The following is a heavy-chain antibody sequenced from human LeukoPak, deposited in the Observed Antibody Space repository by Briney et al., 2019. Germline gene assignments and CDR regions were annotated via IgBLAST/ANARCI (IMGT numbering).Heavy chain of an antibody. V-gene: IGHV4-31*03. Sequence: SETLSLTCTVSGGSISSGGYYWSWIRQHPGKGLEWVGYIYYSGSTYYNPSLKSRVTISVDTSKSQFSLKLSSVTAADTAVYYCAREALGRGDYPPHYYYYGMDVWGQGTTVIVSS. CDR2: IYYSGST. CDR1: GGSISSGGYY. D-gene: IGHD4-17*01. J-gene: IGHJ6*02. CDR3: AREALGRGDYPPHYYYYGMDV.